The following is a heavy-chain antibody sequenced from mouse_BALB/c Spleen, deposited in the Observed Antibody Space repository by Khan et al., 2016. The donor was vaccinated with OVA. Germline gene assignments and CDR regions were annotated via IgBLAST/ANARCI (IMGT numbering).Heavy chain of an antibody. V-gene: IGHV2-2*02. Sequence: QVQLKQSGPGLVQPSQSLSITCTVSGFSLTSYGVPWVRQSPGNGLEWLGVIWSGGSTDYNSAFISRLTISKDNSKSQVFFKMNSLQANDTAIYYCARTYFSYGNYGDYYTMDYWGQGTSVTVSS. CDR2: IWSGGST. J-gene: IGHJ4*01. CDR1: GFSLTSYG. CDR3: ARTYFSYGNYGDYYTMDY. D-gene: IGHD2-1*01.